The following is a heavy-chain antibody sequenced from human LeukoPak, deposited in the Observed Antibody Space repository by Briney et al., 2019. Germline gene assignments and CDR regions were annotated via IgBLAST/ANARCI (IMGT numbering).Heavy chain of an antibody. CDR2: IRGSGGST. V-gene: IGHV3-23*01. J-gene: IGHJ3*02. CDR1: GYSISSGYY. D-gene: IGHD6-19*01. CDR3: AKVYSSGWRDAFDI. Sequence: PSETLSLTCTVSGYSISSGYYWGWIRQPPGKGLEWVSGIRGSGGSTNYADSVKGRFTISRHNSKNTLYLQMNSLRAEDTAVYYCAKVYSSGWRDAFDIWGQGTMVTVSS.